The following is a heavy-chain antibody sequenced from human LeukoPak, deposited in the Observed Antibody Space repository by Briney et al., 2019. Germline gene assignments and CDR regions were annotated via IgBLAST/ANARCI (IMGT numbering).Heavy chain of an antibody. D-gene: IGHD1-26*01. CDR3: ARHLGREYSGSYYFDY. J-gene: IGHJ4*02. Sequence: SETLSLTCTVSGGSISSSSYYWGWIRQPPGKGLEWIGSIYYSGSTYYNPSLKSRVTIYVDTSKNQFSLKLSSVTAADTAVYYCARHLGREYSGSYYFDYWGQGTLVTVSS. CDR2: IYYSGST. CDR1: GGSISSSSYY. V-gene: IGHV4-39*01.